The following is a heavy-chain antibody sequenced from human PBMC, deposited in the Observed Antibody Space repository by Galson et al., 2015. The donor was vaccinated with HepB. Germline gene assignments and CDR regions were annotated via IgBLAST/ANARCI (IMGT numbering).Heavy chain of an antibody. J-gene: IGHJ6*02. V-gene: IGHV3-23*01. Sequence: SLRLSCAASGFIFDGYAMNWVRQAPGKGLEWVSTISGSGYYTYYADSVKGRFTISRDNSKNTLYVQMNSLRAEDSAVYYGASNAISVPGNPKIFYYYYGMDVWGQGTLVTVSS. D-gene: IGHD6-19*01. CDR3: ASNAISVPGNPKIFYYYYGMDV. CDR1: GFIFDGYA. CDR2: ISGSGYYT.